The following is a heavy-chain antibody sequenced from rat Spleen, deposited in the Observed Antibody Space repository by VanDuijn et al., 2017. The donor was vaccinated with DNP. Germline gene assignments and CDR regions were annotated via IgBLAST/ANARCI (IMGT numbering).Heavy chain of an antibody. D-gene: IGHD1-11*01. V-gene: IGHV5S10*01. Sequence: EVQLVESGGGLVQPGGSLKLSCAASGFTFSDYNMAWVRQAPKKGLEWVATIIYDGSKTFYRDPVKGRFTFSRHNAINTLYLNMDSLRSEDTATYYCATIQTTGLSTHYFDYWGQGVMVTVSS. CDR3: ATIQTTGLSTHYFDY. J-gene: IGHJ2*01. CDR2: IIYDGSKT. CDR1: GFTFSDYN.